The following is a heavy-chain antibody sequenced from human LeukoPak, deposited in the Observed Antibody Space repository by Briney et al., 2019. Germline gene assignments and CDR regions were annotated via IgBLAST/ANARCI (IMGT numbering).Heavy chain of an antibody. Sequence: GGALRISCAVSGFTFSSYAMSWVRQAPGKGLEWVSAIGSTTYYADSVKGRFTISRDNSKSTLYLQMNSPRAEDTAVYYCAKDQGSHAFDIWGQGTMVTVSS. CDR2: IGSTT. V-gene: IGHV3-23*01. CDR3: AKDQGSHAFDI. J-gene: IGHJ3*02. CDR1: GFTFSSYA.